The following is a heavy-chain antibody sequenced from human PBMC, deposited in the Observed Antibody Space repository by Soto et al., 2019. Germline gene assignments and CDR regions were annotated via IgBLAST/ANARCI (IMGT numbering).Heavy chain of an antibody. CDR2: IHHSGST. J-gene: IGHJ6*02. Sequence: PSETLSLTCGVSAYSISNGYYWAWVRQPPGKGLEGIGNIHHSGSTFYNPSLKSRVTISVDTSKNQFSLGLNSLTVADTAIYFCARGRGTAASIAARQGHYYFYGMDVWGRGTTVTVSS. CDR3: ARGRGTAASIAARQGHYYFYGMDV. D-gene: IGHD6-6*01. CDR1: AYSISNGYY. V-gene: IGHV4-38-2*01.